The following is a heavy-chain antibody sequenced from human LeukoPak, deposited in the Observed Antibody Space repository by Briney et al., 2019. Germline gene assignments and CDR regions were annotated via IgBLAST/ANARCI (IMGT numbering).Heavy chain of an antibody. D-gene: IGHD3-10*01. CDR3: ARTPYLYFGSGSYQFDY. V-gene: IGHV3-23*01. CDR2: TSGSNT. J-gene: IGHJ4*02. CDR1: GFTFSSYP. Sequence: PEGSLRLSCAASGFTFSSYPMHWVRQAPGLGLQWVSGTSGSNTYYADSVKGRFTISRDNSKNTLYLRMNSLRAEDTAVYFCARTPYLYFGSGSYQFDYWGQGTLVTVSS.